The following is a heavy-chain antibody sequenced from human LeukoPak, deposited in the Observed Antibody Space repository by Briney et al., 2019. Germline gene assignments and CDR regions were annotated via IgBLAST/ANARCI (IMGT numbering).Heavy chain of an antibody. CDR2: IKQDGREK. Sequence: GGSLRLSCAASGFTFSSYWMTWVRQAPGKGLEWMANIKQDGREKYYVDSVKGRFTISRDNAKNSLYLQMNSLRAEDTAVYYCARHSGTYFDYWGQGTLVTVSS. J-gene: IGHJ4*02. D-gene: IGHD1-26*01. CDR1: GFTFSSYW. V-gene: IGHV3-7*01. CDR3: ARHSGTYFDY.